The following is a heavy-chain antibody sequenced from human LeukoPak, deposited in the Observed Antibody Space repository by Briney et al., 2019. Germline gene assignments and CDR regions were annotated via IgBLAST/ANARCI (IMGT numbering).Heavy chain of an antibody. CDR2: ISAYNGNT. Sequence: ASMKVSCKASGYTFTSYGISWVRQAPGQGLEWMGWISAYNGNTIYAQKLQGRVTITTDTSTSTAYMELRSLRSGDTAVYYCARVPHSYGRVNYYYYYMDVWGKGTTVTVSS. D-gene: IGHD5-18*01. CDR3: ARVPHSYGRVNYYYYYMDV. J-gene: IGHJ6*03. V-gene: IGHV1-18*01. CDR1: GYTFTSYG.